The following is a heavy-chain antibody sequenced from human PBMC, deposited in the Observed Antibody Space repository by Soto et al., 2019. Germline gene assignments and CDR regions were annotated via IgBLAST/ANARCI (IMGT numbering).Heavy chain of an antibody. D-gene: IGHD3-3*01. CDR1: GGSISSSSYY. CDR3: ARHIRLQFLEWSEYYFDY. J-gene: IGHJ4*02. V-gene: IGHV4-39*01. Sequence: SETLSLTCTVSGGSISSSSYYWGWIRQPPGKGLEWIGSIYYSGSTYYNPSLKSRVTISVDTSKNQFSLKLSSVTAADTAVYYCARHIRLQFLEWSEYYFDYWGQGTLVTVSS. CDR2: IYYSGST.